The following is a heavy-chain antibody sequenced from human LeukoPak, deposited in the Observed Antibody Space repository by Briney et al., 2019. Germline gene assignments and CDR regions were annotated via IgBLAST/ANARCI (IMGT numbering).Heavy chain of an antibody. Sequence: GGSLRLSCAASGSTFSSYSMNWVRQAPGKGLEWVSYISSSSSTIYYADSVKGRFTISRDNAKNSLYLQMNSLRAEDTAVYYCASFLRSGYYDYWGQGTLVTVSS. V-gene: IGHV3-48*04. CDR1: GSTFSSYS. D-gene: IGHD3-22*01. CDR2: ISSSSSTI. J-gene: IGHJ4*02. CDR3: ASFLRSGYYDY.